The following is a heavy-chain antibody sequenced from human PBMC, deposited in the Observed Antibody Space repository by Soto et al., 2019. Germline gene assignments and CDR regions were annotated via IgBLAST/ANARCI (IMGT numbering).Heavy chain of an antibody. D-gene: IGHD5-12*01. CDR3: ASGGRYSGYDESYYYYMDV. CDR1: GFTFDDYA. J-gene: IGHJ6*03. Sequence: GGSLRLSCAASGFTFDDYAMHWVRQAPGKGLEWVSGISWNSGSIGYADSVKGRFTISRDNAKNSLYLQMNSLRAEDTALYYCASGGRYSGYDESYYYYMDVWGKGTTVTVSS. CDR2: ISWNSGSI. V-gene: IGHV3-9*01.